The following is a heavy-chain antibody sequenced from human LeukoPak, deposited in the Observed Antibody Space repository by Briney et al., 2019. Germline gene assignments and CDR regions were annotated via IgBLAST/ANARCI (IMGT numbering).Heavy chain of an antibody. CDR3: ARLHYYDSSGYYYDY. CDR2: IYYSGST. D-gene: IGHD3-22*01. CDR1: GGSISSYY. J-gene: IGHJ4*02. Sequence: PSETLSLTCTVSGGSISSYYWSWIRQPPGKGLEWIGCIYYSGSTNHNPSLKSRVTISVDTSKNQFSLKLSSVTAADTAVYYCARLHYYDSSGYYYDYWGQGTLVTVSS. V-gene: IGHV4-59*08.